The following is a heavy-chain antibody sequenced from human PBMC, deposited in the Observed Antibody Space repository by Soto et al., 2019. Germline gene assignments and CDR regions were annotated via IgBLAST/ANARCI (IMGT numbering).Heavy chain of an antibody. CDR1: GFTFSDNY. J-gene: IGHJ3*02. CDR2: ISSGSDYT. D-gene: IGHD2-21*01. V-gene: IGHV3-11*06. CDR3: ARNVGGARAFDI. Sequence: LRLSCAASGFTFSDNYMSWIRQAPGKGLEWVSYISSGSDYTIYADSVKGRFTISRDNAKDSLYLQMNSLRGEDTAVYYCARNVGGARAFDIWGQGTMVTVSS.